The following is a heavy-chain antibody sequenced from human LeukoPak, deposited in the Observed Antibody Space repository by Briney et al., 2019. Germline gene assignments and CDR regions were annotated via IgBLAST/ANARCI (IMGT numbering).Heavy chain of an antibody. J-gene: IGHJ6*02. CDR2: ISGGST. V-gene: IGHV3-23*01. CDR3: AKDPGACSSTSCYPRSYYYYYGMDV. CDR1: GFTFSSYA. Sequence: GGSLRLSCAASGFTFSSYAMSWVRQAPGKGLEWVSAISGGSTYYADSVKGRFTISRGNSKNTLYLQMNSLRAEDTAVYYCAKDPGACSSTSCYPRSYYYYYGMDVWGQGTTVTVSS. D-gene: IGHD2-2*01.